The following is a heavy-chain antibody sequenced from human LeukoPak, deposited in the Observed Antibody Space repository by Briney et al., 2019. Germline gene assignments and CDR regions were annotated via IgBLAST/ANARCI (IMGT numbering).Heavy chain of an antibody. CDR2: IKGDGDVK. CDR1: GFTFSSYW. J-gene: IGHJ4*02. V-gene: IGHV3-7*01. D-gene: IGHD3/OR15-3a*01. Sequence: GGSLRLSCVGSGFTFSSYWMTWVRQAPGQGLEWVANIKGDGDVKYYVDSVKGRFSISRDNARNLLYLQMYALRAEDTALYYYATDGTSFEYWGQGILVTVSS. CDR3: ATDGTSFEY.